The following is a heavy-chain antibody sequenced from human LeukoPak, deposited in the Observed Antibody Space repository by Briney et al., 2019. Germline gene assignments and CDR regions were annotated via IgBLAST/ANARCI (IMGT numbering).Heavy chain of an antibody. D-gene: IGHD2/OR15-2a*01. V-gene: IGHV3-73*01. CDR1: GFTFSGTA. J-gene: IGHJ4*02. CDR2: IRSKAISYAT. CDR3: TVIVAYPGFDY. Sequence: SGGSLRLSCAASGFTFSGTAMHWVRQASGKGLEWVGRIRSKAISYATAYAASVKGRFTISRDDSKNTAYLQMNSLKTEDTAVYYCTVIVAYPGFDYWGQGTLVTVSS.